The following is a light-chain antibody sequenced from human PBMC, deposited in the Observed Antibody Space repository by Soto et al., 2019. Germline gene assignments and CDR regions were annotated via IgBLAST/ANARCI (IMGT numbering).Light chain of an antibody. CDR2: GAS. J-gene: IGKJ3*01. Sequence: DIVLTQLPCTLSLSPGERAALSCRASQSVGSNYLAWFQQKPGHAPRLRIYGASKRATGIADRFSGSGSGKEFTLTISRMEPQDFAVYYYRQYGVAPIFTFGPGTKVDVK. V-gene: IGKV3-20*01. CDR1: QSVGSNY. CDR3: RQYGVAPIFT.